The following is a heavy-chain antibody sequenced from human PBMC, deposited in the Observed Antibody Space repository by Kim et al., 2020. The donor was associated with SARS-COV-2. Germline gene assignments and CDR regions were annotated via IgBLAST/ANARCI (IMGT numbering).Heavy chain of an antibody. Sequence: TTYAQKLQGRVTMTTDTSTSTAYMELRSLRSDDTAVYYCARSYSYGYVGYWGQGTLVTVSS. J-gene: IGHJ4*02. CDR2: T. V-gene: IGHV1-18*01. CDR3: ARSYSYGYVGY. D-gene: IGHD5-18*01.